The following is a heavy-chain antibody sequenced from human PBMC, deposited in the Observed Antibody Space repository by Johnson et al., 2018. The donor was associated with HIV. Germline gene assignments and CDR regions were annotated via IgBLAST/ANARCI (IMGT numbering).Heavy chain of an antibody. J-gene: IGHJ3*02. D-gene: IGHD4-23*01. CDR3: ATVVTADLTHGTRGAFDI. CDR2: ISWNSGSI. CDR1: GFTFDDYA. V-gene: IGHV3-9*01. Sequence: VQLVESGGGLVQPGRSLRLSCAASGFTFDDYAMHWVRQAPGKGLAWVSGISWNSGSIGYADSVKGRFTLSRDNAKNSLYLQMNSLRAEATALYYCATVVTADLTHGTRGAFDIWGQGTMVTVSS.